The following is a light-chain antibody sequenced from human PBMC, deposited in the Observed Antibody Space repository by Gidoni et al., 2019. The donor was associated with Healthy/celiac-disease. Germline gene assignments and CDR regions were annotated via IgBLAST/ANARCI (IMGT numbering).Light chain of an antibody. V-gene: IGKV1-33*01. J-gene: IGKJ4*01. Sequence: DIQMTHSPSSLSASVGDRVTITCQASQDIRNYLNWYQQKQGKAPKLLIYDASNLETGVPSRFSGSGSGTDFNFTISSMKPEDIATYYCQQYDNLPPALTFGGGTKVEIK. CDR3: QQYDNLPPALT. CDR2: DAS. CDR1: QDIRNY.